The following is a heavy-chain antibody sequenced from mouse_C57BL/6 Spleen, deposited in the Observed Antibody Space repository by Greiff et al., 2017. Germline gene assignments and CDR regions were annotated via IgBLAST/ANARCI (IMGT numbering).Heavy chain of an antibody. D-gene: IGHD6-1*01. Sequence: QVQLKESGPGLVAPSPCLSITCTVSGFSLTSYGVHWVRQPPGKGLEWLVVIWSDGSTTYNSALKSRLSISKDNSKGQVFLKMNSIQPDDTAMYYCAGQERSSLAWFAYWGQGTLVTVSA. CDR1: GFSLTSYG. V-gene: IGHV2-6-1*01. CDR3: AGQERSSLAWFAY. J-gene: IGHJ3*01. CDR2: IWSDGST.